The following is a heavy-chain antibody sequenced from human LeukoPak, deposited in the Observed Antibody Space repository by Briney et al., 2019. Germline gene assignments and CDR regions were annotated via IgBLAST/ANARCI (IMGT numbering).Heavy chain of an antibody. J-gene: IGHJ6*03. CDR3: ARAAAGKVFRYYYYMDV. Sequence: GASVKVSCKASGGTFSSYAISWVRQAPGQGLEWMGGIIPIFGTANYAQKFQGRVTITADESTSTAYMELSSLRSEDTAVYYCARAAAGKVFRYYYYMDVWGKGTTVTVSS. CDR1: GGTFSSYA. CDR2: IIPIFGTA. D-gene: IGHD6-13*01. V-gene: IGHV1-69*13.